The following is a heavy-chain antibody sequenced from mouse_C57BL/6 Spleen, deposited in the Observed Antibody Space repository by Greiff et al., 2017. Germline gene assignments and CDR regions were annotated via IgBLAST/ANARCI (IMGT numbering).Heavy chain of an antibody. J-gene: IGHJ3*01. Sequence: EVQLVESGGDLVKPGGSLKLSCAASGFTFSSYGMSWVRQTPDKRLEWVATISSGDSYTYYPDSVKGRFTISRDNAKNTLYLQMSSLKSEDTAMYYCARHYEGFAYWGQGTLVTVSA. D-gene: IGHD2-3*01. CDR2: ISSGDSYT. CDR1: GFTFSSYG. V-gene: IGHV5-6*01. CDR3: ARHYEGFAY.